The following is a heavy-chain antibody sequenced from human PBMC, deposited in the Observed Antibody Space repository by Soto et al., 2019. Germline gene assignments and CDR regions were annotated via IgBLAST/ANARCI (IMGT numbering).Heavy chain of an antibody. CDR1: GDTFNFYT. V-gene: IGHV1-69*02. CDR2: IIPYLSVS. J-gene: IGHJ4*02. D-gene: IGHD3-10*01. Sequence: QVQLVQSGAEVKKPGSSLRVSCKASGDTFNFYTINWVRQAPGLGLEWLGRIIPYLSVSNYAQKFQGRVTITPDKSTNTAYMEVRSLRSEDTAMYYCATSFGSGYRAFDYWGQGALVTVSS. CDR3: ATSFGSGYRAFDY.